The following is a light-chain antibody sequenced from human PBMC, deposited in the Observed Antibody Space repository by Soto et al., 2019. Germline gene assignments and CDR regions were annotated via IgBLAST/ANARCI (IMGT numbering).Light chain of an antibody. Sequence: EIVLTQSPATLSLSPGERATLSCRASQSVSSLLAWYQQKSGQPPRLLISDASNRATGVPARFSGSGSGTDFNLIISSLEPEDFAVYYCQQRSNWPLSFGGGTQVEI. CDR2: DAS. CDR1: QSVSSL. CDR3: QQRSNWPLS. J-gene: IGKJ4*01. V-gene: IGKV3-11*01.